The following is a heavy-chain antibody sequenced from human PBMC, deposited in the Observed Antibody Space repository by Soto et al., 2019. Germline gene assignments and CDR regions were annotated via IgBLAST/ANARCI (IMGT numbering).Heavy chain of an antibody. Sequence: LSLTCTVSGDSVSNYYWSWIRQPAGRGLEWIGRVYSSGATNYNPSLNGRVTMSVDTSRNQFSLRLSSVTAADTAIYYCTKGPNWNYYYYGVDVWGQGTAVTVSS. CDR1: GDSVSNYY. CDR2: VYSSGAT. J-gene: IGHJ6*02. D-gene: IGHD1-20*01. CDR3: TKGPNWNYYYYGVDV. V-gene: IGHV4-4*07.